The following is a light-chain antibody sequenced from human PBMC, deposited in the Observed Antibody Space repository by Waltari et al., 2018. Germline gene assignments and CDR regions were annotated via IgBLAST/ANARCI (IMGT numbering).Light chain of an antibody. Sequence: EIVLTQSQGPLSLSPGERAPLSCRASQSVGRSLAWYQQKPGQAPRLLIYDASRRATGVPDSFSGSGSGTDFSLTISRLEPEDFAVYYCQMYVRLPATFGQGTKVEIK. V-gene: IGKV3-20*01. CDR1: QSVGRS. CDR2: DAS. J-gene: IGKJ1*01. CDR3: QMYVRLPAT.